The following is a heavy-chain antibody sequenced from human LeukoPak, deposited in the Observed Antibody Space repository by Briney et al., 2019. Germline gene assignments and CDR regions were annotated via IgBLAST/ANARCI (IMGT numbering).Heavy chain of an antibody. V-gene: IGHV3-74*01. CDR3: ASHYSGSDYDWFDP. D-gene: IGHD5-12*01. J-gene: IGHJ5*02. CDR2: INSDGINT. Sequence: GGSLRLSCAASGFTFSNYWMHWVRQAPGKGLVWVSRINSDGINTSYADSVKGRFTISRDNAKNTLNLQMNSLRAEDTAVYYCASHYSGSDYDWFDPWGQGTLVTVSS. CDR1: GFTFSNYW.